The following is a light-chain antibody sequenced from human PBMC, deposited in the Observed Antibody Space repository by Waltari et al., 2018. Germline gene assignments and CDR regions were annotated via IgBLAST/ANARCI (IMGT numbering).Light chain of an antibody. V-gene: IGKV3-20*01. J-gene: IGKJ1*01. CDR3: QQYGSPWT. CDR2: GAS. CDR1: QSVSSSY. Sequence: IVLTQSPGTLSLSPGERATLSCRASQSVSSSYLAWYQQKPGQAPRLLIYGASGRATGIPDRFSGSGSGTDFTLTISRLEPEDFAVYYCQQYGSPWTFGQGTKVEIK.